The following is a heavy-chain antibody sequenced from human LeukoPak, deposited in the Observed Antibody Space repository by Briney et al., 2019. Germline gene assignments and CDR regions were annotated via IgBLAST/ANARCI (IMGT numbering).Heavy chain of an antibody. CDR1: GGSFSGYY. CDR2: IYSGGST. J-gene: IGHJ4*02. V-gene: IGHV3-53*01. CDR3: ARDGSWNHEYFDY. D-gene: IGHD1-14*01. Sequence: ETLSLTCAVYGGSFSGYYWSWIRQPPGKGLEWVSVIYSGGSTYYADSVKGRFTISRDNAKNSLYLQMNSLRAEDTALYHCARDGSWNHEYFDYWGQGTLVTVSS.